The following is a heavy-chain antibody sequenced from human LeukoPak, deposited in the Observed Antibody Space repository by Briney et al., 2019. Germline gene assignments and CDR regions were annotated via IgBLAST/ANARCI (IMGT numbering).Heavy chain of an antibody. CDR3: ARQGIVVVVAAQFDY. CDR1: GGSISSSSYY. CDR2: IYYSGST. J-gene: IGHJ4*02. D-gene: IGHD2-15*01. V-gene: IGHV4-39*01. Sequence: WDTLSLTCTVSGGSISSSSYYWGWIRQPPGRGLEGIVSIYYSGSTYYNPSLKSRVTISVDTSKTQFSLKLSSVTAADTAVYYCARQGIVVVVAAQFDYWGQGTLVTVSS.